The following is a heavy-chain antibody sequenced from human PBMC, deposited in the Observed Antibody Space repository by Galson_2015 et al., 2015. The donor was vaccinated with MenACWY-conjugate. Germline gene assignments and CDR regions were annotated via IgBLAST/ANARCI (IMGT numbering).Heavy chain of an antibody. J-gene: IGHJ4*02. CDR2: INRDGGGT. CDR1: GFTFDSYR. CDR3: ARIIHDGLDY. D-gene: IGHD1-1*01. V-gene: IGHV3-7*01. Sequence: SLRISCAASGFTFDSYRMSWVRQAPGKGLEWVTNINRDGGGTYYASSVKGRFTISKDNAENSLYLQMNSLRAEDTAIYYCARIIHDGLDYWGQGTLVTVSS.